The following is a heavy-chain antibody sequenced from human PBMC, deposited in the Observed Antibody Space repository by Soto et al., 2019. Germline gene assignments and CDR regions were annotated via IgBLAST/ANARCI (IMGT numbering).Heavy chain of an antibody. J-gene: IGHJ3*02. V-gene: IGHV1-69*12. Sequence: QVQLVQSGAEVKKPGSSVKVSCKASGGTFSSYAISWVRQAPGQGLEWMGGIIPIFGTANYAQKFQGRVTITADESTSTAYMELSSLRSEDTAVYYCARDRGDGYSLNPDAFDIWGQGTMVTVSS. D-gene: IGHD3-10*01. CDR1: GGTFSSYA. CDR3: ARDRGDGYSLNPDAFDI. CDR2: IIPIFGTA.